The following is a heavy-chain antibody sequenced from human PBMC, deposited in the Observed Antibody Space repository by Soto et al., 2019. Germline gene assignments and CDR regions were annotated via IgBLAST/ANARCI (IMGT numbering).Heavy chain of an antibody. Sequence: SETLSLTCTVSGGSISSGGYYWSWIRQHPGKGLEWIGYIYYSGSTYYNPSLKSRVTKSVDTSKNQYSLKLSSVTAADKAVYYCAREGCSGGSCYSYTPGAWFDPWGQGTLVTVSS. CDR2: IYYSGST. CDR3: AREGCSGGSCYSYTPGAWFDP. D-gene: IGHD2-15*01. J-gene: IGHJ5*02. V-gene: IGHV4-31*03. CDR1: GGSISSGGYY.